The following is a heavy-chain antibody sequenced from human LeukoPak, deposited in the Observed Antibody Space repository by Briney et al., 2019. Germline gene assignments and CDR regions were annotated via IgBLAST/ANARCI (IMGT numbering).Heavy chain of an antibody. D-gene: IGHD6-6*01. CDR3: ARESGSSDAFDI. V-gene: IGHV1-69*13. CDR1: GGTFSSYA. Sequence: EASVTVSCKASGGTFSSYAISWVRQAPGQGLEWMGGIIPIFGTANYAQKFQGRVTITADESTSTAYMELSSLRSEDTAVYYCARESGSSDAFDIWGQGTMVTVSS. CDR2: IIPIFGTA. J-gene: IGHJ3*02.